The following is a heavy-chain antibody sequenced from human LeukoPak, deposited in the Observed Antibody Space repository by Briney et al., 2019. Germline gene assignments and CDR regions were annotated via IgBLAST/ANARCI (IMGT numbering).Heavy chain of an antibody. Sequence: ASVKVSCKASGYTFTDYYMHWVRQAPGQGLEWMGWINPNSGGTNYAQKFQGRVTMTRDTSISTAYMELSSLRSEDTAVYYCARVHYYGSGSYYRVGAFDIWGQGTMVTVSS. CDR2: INPNSGGT. J-gene: IGHJ3*02. D-gene: IGHD3-10*01. CDR1: GYTFTDYY. CDR3: ARVHYYGSGSYYRVGAFDI. V-gene: IGHV1-2*02.